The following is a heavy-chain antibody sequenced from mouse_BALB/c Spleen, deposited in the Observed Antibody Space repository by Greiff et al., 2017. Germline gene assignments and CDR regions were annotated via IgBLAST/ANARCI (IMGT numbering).Heavy chain of an antibody. V-gene: IGHV5-6-4*01. CDR1: GFTFSSYT. CDR3: TRAPYDYDEVPYAMDY. D-gene: IGHD2-4*01. CDR2: ISSGGSYT. Sequence: EVQLVESGGGLVKPGGSLKLSCAASGFTFSSYTMSWVRQTPEKRLEWVATISSGGSYTYYPDSVKGRFTISRDNAKNTLYLQMSSLKSEDTAMYYCTRAPYDYDEVPYAMDYWGQGTSVTVSS. J-gene: IGHJ4*01.